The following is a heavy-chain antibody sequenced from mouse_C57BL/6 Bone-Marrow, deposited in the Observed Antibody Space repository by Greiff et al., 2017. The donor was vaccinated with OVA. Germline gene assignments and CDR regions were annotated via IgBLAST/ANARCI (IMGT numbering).Heavy chain of an antibody. J-gene: IGHJ2*01. V-gene: IGHV1-26*01. Sequence: EVQLHQSGPELVKPGASVKISCKASGYTFTDYYMNWVKQSHGKSLEWIGDINPNNGGTSYNQKFKGKATLTVDKSSSTAYMELRSLTSEDSAVYYCARGGLPYYFDYWGQGTTLTVSS. CDR3: ARGGLPYYFDY. CDR1: GYTFTDYY. D-gene: IGHD2-4*01. CDR2: INPNNGGT.